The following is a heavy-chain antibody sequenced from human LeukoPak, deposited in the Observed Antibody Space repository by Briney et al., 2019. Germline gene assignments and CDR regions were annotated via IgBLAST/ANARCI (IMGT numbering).Heavy chain of an antibody. CDR3: ARDGPGAALYAFDI. J-gene: IGHJ3*02. V-gene: IGHV1-46*01. D-gene: IGHD6-6*01. Sequence: GASVKVSCKASGGTFSSYAISWVRQAPGQGLEWMGIINPSGGSTSYAQKFQGRVTMTRDTSTSTVYMELSSLRSEDTAVYYCARDGPGAALYAFDIWGQGTMVTVSS. CDR2: INPSGGST. CDR1: GGTFSSYA.